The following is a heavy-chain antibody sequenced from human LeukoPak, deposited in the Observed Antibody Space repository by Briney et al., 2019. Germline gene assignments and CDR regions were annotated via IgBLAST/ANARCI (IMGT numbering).Heavy chain of an antibody. CDR3: ARGRRHWFDP. J-gene: IGHJ5*02. CDR1: GGSISSGGYS. CDR2: IYHSGST. Sequence: SQTLSLTCAISGGSISSGGYSWSWIRQPPGKGLEWIGYIYHSGSTYYNPSLKSRVTISVDRSKNQFSLKLSSVTAADTAVYYCARGRRHWFDPWGQGTLVTVSS. V-gene: IGHV4-30-2*01.